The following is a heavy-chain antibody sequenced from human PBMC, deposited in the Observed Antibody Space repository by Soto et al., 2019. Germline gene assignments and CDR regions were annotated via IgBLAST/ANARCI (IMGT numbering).Heavy chain of an antibody. CDR3: AKDSGRGSADYYFDY. V-gene: IGHV3-30*18. D-gene: IGHD3-10*01. CDR1: EFTFSNFA. J-gene: IGHJ4*02. CDR2: ISYDGDDK. Sequence: LGGSLTLSCAASEFTFSNFAMHCVRQAPGKGLEGVAVISYDGDDKKFADSVNGRFTISRDNSKNTLFLQKNSLRPEDTAVYFCAKDSGRGSADYYFDYWGRGTLVTVSS.